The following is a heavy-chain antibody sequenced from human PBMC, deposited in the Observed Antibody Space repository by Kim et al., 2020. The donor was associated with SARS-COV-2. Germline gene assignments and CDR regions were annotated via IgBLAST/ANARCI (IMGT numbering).Heavy chain of an antibody. Sequence: GGSLRLSCAASGFTFSASAMHWVRQAPGKGLEWVAVISFDGTYKYHADSVKGRFTISRDNSKKILYLQMNILRVEDTAVYFCARAAGYCTSTSCFGGPTNFQRWGQGTLVTVSS. CDR2: ISFDGTYK. CDR3: ARAAGYCTSTSCFGGPTNFQR. D-gene: IGHD2-2*01. V-gene: IGHV3-30*03. J-gene: IGHJ1*01. CDR1: GFTFSASA.